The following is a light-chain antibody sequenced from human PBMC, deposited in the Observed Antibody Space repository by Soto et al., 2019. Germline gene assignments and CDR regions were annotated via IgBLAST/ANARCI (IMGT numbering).Light chain of an antibody. V-gene: IGLV2-23*01. Sequence: QSALTQPASVSGSPGQSIAISCTGTSSDVGRYNLVSWYQQHPGKAPKVMIFEDTKRPSGVSNRFSGSKSGNTASLTISGLQAEDEGDYYCSSYAGSCVYVFGTGTKLTVL. CDR1: SSDVGRYNL. CDR3: SSYAGSCVYV. CDR2: EDT. J-gene: IGLJ1*01.